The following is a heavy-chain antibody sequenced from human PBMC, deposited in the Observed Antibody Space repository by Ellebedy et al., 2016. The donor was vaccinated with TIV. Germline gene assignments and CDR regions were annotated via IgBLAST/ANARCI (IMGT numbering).Heavy chain of an antibody. CDR2: IYRSGKT. CDR3: ARAPESYYYYGMDV. J-gene: IGHJ6*02. V-gene: IGHV4-30-2*06. Sequence: LRLSCAVSGGSIGGSPNSWSWIRQSSGKGLEWIGYIYRSGKTDYHPSFKSRVTLSVDKSKNHVSLTLTSVTAADTAVYYCARAPESYYYYGMDVWGQGTTVTVSS. CDR1: GGSIGGSPNS.